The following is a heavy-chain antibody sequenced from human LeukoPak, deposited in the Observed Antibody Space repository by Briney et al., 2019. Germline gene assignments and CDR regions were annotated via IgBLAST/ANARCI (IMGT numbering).Heavy chain of an antibody. V-gene: IGHV3-33*05. CDR3: ARDLASGNHPDGFDV. CDR1: GFSFRLYG. D-gene: IGHD1-14*01. CDR2: MLYDGSGI. J-gene: IGHJ3*01. Sequence: GRSLRLSCAASGFSFRLYGMHLVRQAPGKGLEWVALMLYDGSGIYYADSLKGRFSISRDNSNSMFYLQMSSLRAEDSAVYYCARDLASGNHPDGFDVWAQGTLVTVSS.